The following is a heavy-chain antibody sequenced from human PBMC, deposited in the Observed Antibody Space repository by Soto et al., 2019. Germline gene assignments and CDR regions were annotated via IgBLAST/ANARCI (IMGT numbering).Heavy chain of an antibody. CDR3: ARSITEGYCTITGCYTRPLYGMDV. V-gene: IGHV1-2*02. CDR1: GYTFSGYY. D-gene: IGHD2-2*02. CDR2: INPNSGGT. Sequence: QEQPVQSGAEVKKPGASVKVSCKASGYTFSGYYIHWLRQAPGQGLEWMGWINPNSGGTNYAQKFQGRDTVSRDTPTSTAYMDLRRLTSDDTAVYYCARSITEGYCTITGCYTRPLYGMDVWGQGTTVTVSS. J-gene: IGHJ6*02.